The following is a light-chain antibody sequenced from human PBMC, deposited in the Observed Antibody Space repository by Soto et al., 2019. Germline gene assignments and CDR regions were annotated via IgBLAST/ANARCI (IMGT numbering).Light chain of an antibody. CDR3: QQYNSYSPYT. V-gene: IGKV1-5*01. CDR1: QSVSSW. J-gene: IGKJ2*01. CDR2: DAS. Sequence: DIQMTQSPSTLSASVGDRVTLTCRASQSVSSWLAGYQQKPGKAPKLLIYDASSLESGVPSRFSGSGSGTEFALTVSSLQPDDLATYYCQQYNSYSPYTFGQGTKLEIK.